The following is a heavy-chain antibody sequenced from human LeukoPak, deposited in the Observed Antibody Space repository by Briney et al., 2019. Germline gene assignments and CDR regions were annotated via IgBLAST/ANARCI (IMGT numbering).Heavy chain of an antibody. D-gene: IGHD3-16*01. V-gene: IGHV4-39*01. CDR1: GGSISSSNYY. CDR3: ATFKFYYGMDV. Sequence: PSETLSLTCTVSGGSISSSNYYWGWIRQPPGKGLDWIGNIYYNGSTYHNPSLKSRVTISVDTSKSQFSLRLGSVTAADTAVYYCATFKFYYGMDVWGQGTTVTVSS. J-gene: IGHJ6*02. CDR2: IYYNGST.